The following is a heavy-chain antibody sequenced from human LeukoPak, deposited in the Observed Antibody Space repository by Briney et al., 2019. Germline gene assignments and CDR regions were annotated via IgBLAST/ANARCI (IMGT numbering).Heavy chain of an antibody. V-gene: IGHV4-30-4*01. D-gene: IGHD2-15*01. CDR1: GGSISSGDYC. J-gene: IGHJ5*02. Sequence: SETLPLTCTVSGGSISSGDYCWSWIRQPPGKGLEWIGYIYYSGSTYYNPSLKSRVTISVDTSKNQFSLKLSSVTAADTAVYYCAREAVVAARWFDPWGQGTLVTVSS. CDR2: IYYSGST. CDR3: AREAVVAARWFDP.